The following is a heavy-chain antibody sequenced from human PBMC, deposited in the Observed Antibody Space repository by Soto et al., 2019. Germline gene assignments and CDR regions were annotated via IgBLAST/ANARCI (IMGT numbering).Heavy chain of an antibody. V-gene: IGHV3-15*01. CDR1: GFTFSNAW. D-gene: IGHD3-3*01. CDR3: TTDPGVTIFGVVISQFDY. Sequence: EVQLVEAGGGLVKPGGSLSLSCAASGFTFSNAWMSCVRQAPGKGLEWVGRIKSKTDGGTTDYAAPVKGRFTISRDDSKNTLYLQMNSLKTEDTAVYYCTTDPGVTIFGVVISQFDYWGQGTLVTVSS. J-gene: IGHJ4*02. CDR2: IKSKTDGGTT.